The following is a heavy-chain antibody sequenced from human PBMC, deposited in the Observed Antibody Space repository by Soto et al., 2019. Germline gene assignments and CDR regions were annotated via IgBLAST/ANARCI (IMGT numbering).Heavy chain of an antibody. Sequence: ELQLLESGGGLVQPGGSLRLSCAASGFAFSSNPMSWVRQAPGKGLEWVSGISGSGDGTYYADSVKGRFTISRDNSKNTLYLQMNSLRAEDTAVYYCVKRCDAGGCPDYWGQRTLLTVSS. CDR2: ISGSGDGT. D-gene: IGHD2-8*01. V-gene: IGHV3-23*01. J-gene: IGHJ4*02. CDR3: VKRCDAGGCPDY. CDR1: GFAFSSNP.